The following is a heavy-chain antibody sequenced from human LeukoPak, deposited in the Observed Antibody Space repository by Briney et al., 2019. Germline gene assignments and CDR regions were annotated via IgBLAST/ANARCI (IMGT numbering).Heavy chain of an antibody. CDR2: ISGSGGST. Sequence: GGSLRLSCAASGFTFSSFAMSWVRQAPGKGLEWVSAISGSGGSTYYADSVKGRFTISRDNSKNTLYLQMNSLRAEDTAVYYCAKDQATMVRGVILFDYWGQGTLVTVSS. J-gene: IGHJ4*02. D-gene: IGHD3-10*01. CDR3: AKDQATMVRGVILFDY. CDR1: GFTFSSFA. V-gene: IGHV3-23*01.